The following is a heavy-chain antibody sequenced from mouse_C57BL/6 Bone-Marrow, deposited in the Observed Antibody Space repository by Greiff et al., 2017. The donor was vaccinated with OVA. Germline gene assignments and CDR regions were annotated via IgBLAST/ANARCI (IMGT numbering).Heavy chain of an antibody. CDR2: INPNNGGT. V-gene: IGHV1-26*01. J-gene: IGHJ2*01. CDR3: ARGWLRRFDY. D-gene: IGHD2-2*01. Sequence: VQLKQSGPELVKPGASVKISCKASGYTFTDYYMNWVKQSHGKSLEWIGDINPNNGGTSYNQKFKGKATLTVDKSSSTAYMELRSLTSEDSAVYYCARGWLRRFDYWGQGTTLTVSS. CDR1: GYTFTDYY.